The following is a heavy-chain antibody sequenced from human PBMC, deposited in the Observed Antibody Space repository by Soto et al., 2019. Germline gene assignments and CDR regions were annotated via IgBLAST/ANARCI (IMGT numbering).Heavy chain of an antibody. CDR1: GGSIRSGGYS. D-gene: IGHD4-17*01. J-gene: IGHJ6*04. Sequence: QLQLQESGSGLVKPSQTMSLTCAVSGGSIRSGGYSWSWIRQPPGKGLEWIGYIYHSGSTYYNPSLKSRVTISLDRSKNQFSLKLSYVTSADTAVYYCDTVTTSYYGMDVCGKGTTVTVSS. CDR2: IYHSGST. V-gene: IGHV4-30-2*01. CDR3: DTVTTSYYGMDV.